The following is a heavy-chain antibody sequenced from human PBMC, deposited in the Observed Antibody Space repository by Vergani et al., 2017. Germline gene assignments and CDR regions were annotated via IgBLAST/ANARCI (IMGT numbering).Heavy chain of an antibody. D-gene: IGHD3-3*02. V-gene: IGHV4-61*01. J-gene: IGHJ4*02. Sequence: QVQLQESGPGLVKPSETLSLTCTVSGASVNRANYYWSWIRQTPGTGLEWIGLIYHSGGTSYSPPLKSRVTISLDASQNQFSLKVASVTAADTTMYYCARAPMIAPIFEDYWGQGTLVTVSS. CDR2: IYHSGGT. CDR3: ARAPMIAPIFEDY. CDR1: GASVNRANYY.